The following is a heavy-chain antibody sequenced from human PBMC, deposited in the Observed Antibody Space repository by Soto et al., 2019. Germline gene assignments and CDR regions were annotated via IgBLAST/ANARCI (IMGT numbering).Heavy chain of an antibody. V-gene: IGHV5-10-1*01. J-gene: IGHJ4*02. Sequence: GESLKISCKGSGYSFAGYWITWVRQKPGKGLEWMGRIDPSDAQTYYSPSFRGHVTISVTKSITTVFLQWSSLRASDTAMYYCARQIYDSDTGPNFQYYFDTWGQGTPVTVSS. CDR2: IDPSDAQT. CDR3: ARQIYDSDTGPNFQYYFDT. D-gene: IGHD3-22*01. CDR1: GYSFAGYW.